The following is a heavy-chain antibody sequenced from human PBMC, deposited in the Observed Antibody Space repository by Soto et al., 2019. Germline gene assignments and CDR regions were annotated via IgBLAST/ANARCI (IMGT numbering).Heavy chain of an antibody. CDR3: TIVRVADSAIDQ. D-gene: IGHD3-10*02. CDR1: GFIFSNNG. J-gene: IGHJ4*02. Sequence: SLRLSFVGSGFIFSNNGMHWVRQTPGKGLEWVAFMSYDGSDTFYADSVKGRFTISRDNSKNTLFPHMSNLRAEDTAMYYGTIVRVADSAIDQWGQGTLVTVS. CDR2: MSYDGSDT. V-gene: IGHV3-30*03.